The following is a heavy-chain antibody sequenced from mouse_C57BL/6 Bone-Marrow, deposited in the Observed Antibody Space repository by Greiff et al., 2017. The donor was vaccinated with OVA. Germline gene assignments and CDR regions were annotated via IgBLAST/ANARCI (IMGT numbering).Heavy chain of an antibody. CDR3: ARRPYYGSSYYAMDY. V-gene: IGHV5-12*01. J-gene: IGHJ4*01. D-gene: IGHD1-1*01. Sequence: EVQRVESGGGLVQPGGSLKLSCAASGFTFSDYYMYWVRQTPEKRLEWVAYISNGGGSTYYPDTVKGRFTISRDNAKNTLYLQMSRLKSEDTAMYYCARRPYYGSSYYAMDYWGQGTSVTVSS. CDR2: ISNGGGST. CDR1: GFTFSDYY.